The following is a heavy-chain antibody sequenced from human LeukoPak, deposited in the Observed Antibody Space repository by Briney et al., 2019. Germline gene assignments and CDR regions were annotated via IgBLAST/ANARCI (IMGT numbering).Heavy chain of an antibody. CDR1: GGTFRTYA. J-gene: IGHJ3*02. CDR2: IIPVFGTA. CDR3: ARARDTYYYDSRGYYDASDI. V-gene: IGHV1-69*05. D-gene: IGHD3-22*01. Sequence: SVKVSCKASGGTFRTYAINWVRQAPGQGLEWMGGIIPVFGTANYAQKFQGRVTITTDESTSTAYMELSSLRSEDTAVYYCARARDTYYYDSRGYYDASDIWGQGTMVTVSS.